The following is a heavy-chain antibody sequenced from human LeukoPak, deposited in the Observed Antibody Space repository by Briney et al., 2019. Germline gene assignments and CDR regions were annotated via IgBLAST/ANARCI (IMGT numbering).Heavy chain of an antibody. CDR2: IYYSGST. V-gene: IGHV4-39*07. D-gene: IGHD6-13*01. CDR1: GGSISSSSYY. CDR3: ARGGDSSSWSVDY. J-gene: IGHJ4*02. Sequence: SETLSLTCTVSGGSISSSSYYWGCIRQPPGKGLECIGSIYYSGSTYYNPSLKSRVTISVDTSKNQFSLRLSSVTAADTAVYYCARGGDSSSWSVDYWGQGTLVTVSS.